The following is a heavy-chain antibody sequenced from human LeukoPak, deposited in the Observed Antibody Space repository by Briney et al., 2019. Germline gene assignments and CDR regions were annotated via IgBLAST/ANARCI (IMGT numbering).Heavy chain of an antibody. Sequence: SETLSLTCAVYGGSFSAYYWTWIRQPPGKGLEWIGEINHSGSSNYNSSLRSRVTISVDTSYKQFSLRLSSVTAADTAVYYCAPRGDIEHSYVYGKWFDPWGQGTLVTVSS. V-gene: IGHV4-34*01. CDR2: INHSGSS. CDR1: GGSFSAYY. D-gene: IGHD5-18*01. CDR3: APRGDIEHSYVYGKWFDP. J-gene: IGHJ5*02.